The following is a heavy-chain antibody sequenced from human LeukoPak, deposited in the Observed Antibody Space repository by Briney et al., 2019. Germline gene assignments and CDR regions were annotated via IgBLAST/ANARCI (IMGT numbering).Heavy chain of an antibody. J-gene: IGHJ6*02. CDR1: GFTFSSYA. CDR3: AKDDLPGRSSGYYNVYYYYGMDV. D-gene: IGHD3-22*01. CDR2: ISGSGGST. V-gene: IGHV3-23*01. Sequence: PGGSLRLSCAASGFTFSSYAMSWVRQAPGKGLEWVSAISGSGGSTYYADSVKGRFTISRDNSKNTLYLQMNSLRAEDTAVYYCAKDDLPGRSSGYYNVYYYYGMDVWGQGTTVTVSS.